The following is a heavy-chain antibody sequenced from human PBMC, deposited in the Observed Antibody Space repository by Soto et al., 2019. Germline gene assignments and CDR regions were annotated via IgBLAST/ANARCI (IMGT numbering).Heavy chain of an antibody. J-gene: IGHJ4*02. CDR1: GFTFSSYA. Sequence: QVQLVESGGGVVQPGRSRRLSCAASGFTFSSYAMHWVRQAPGKGLEWVAVISYDGSNKYYADSVKGRFTISRDNFKNTLYLQMNSLRAEDTAVYYCARETRRIVGARGYFDYWGQGTLVTVSS. CDR3: ARETRRIVGARGYFDY. V-gene: IGHV3-30-3*01. CDR2: ISYDGSNK. D-gene: IGHD1-26*01.